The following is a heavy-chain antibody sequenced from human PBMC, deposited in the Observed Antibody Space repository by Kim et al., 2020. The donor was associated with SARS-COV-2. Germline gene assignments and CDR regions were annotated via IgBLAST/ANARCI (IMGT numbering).Heavy chain of an antibody. CDR3: AKDTQLWFTWYFDL. V-gene: IGHV3-9*01. CDR1: GFTFDDYA. Sequence: GGSLRLSCAASGFTFDDYAMHWVRQAPGKGLEWVSGISWNSGSIGYADSVTGRFTISRDNAKNSLYLQMNSLRAEDTALYYCAKDTQLWFTWYFDLWGRGTLVTVSS. CDR2: ISWNSGSI. J-gene: IGHJ2*01. D-gene: IGHD5-18*01.